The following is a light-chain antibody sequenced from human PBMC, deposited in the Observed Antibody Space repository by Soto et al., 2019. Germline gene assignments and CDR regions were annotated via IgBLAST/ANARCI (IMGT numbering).Light chain of an antibody. Sequence: DIVLTQSPGTLSLSPGERATLSCRASQSVDSRYLAWYQQKPGQAPRLLIYAVSSRATGIPDRFSGSGSGTDFTLTVSRLEPEDFAGYYCQQYGSSPRYSFGQGTKLEIK. CDR1: QSVDSRY. J-gene: IGKJ2*03. CDR3: QQYGSSPRYS. CDR2: AVS. V-gene: IGKV3-20*01.